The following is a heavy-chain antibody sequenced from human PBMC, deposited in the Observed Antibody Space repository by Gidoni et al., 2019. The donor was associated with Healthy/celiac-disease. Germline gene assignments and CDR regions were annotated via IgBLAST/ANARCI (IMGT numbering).Heavy chain of an antibody. J-gene: IGHJ5*02. D-gene: IGHD6-19*01. CDR2: MNPNSGNT. Sequence: QVQLVQPGAEVKKPGASVKVSCKASGYTFTSYDINWVRQATGQGLEWMGWMNPNSGNTGYAQKFQGRVTMTRNTSISTAYMELSSLRSEDTAVYYCAREIAVAGTSWFDPWGQGTLVTVSS. V-gene: IGHV1-8*01. CDR1: GYTFTSYD. CDR3: AREIAVAGTSWFDP.